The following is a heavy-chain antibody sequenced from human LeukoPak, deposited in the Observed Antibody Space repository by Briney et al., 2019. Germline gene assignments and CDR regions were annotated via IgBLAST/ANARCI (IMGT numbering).Heavy chain of an antibody. CDR3: AKVGIRISLIVVVFTTADDWYFDL. V-gene: IGHV3-23*01. D-gene: IGHD3-22*01. CDR1: VFTFSTYA. J-gene: IGHJ2*01. CDR2: ISGSGGST. Sequence: GRSLRLSCAASVFTFSTYAMSGVRHARGEGLETVSGISGSGGSTDYADSVKGRLTICRDNSKNTLYLQMDGLRAEDTAVYYCAKVGIRISLIVVVFTTADDWYFDLWGRGTLVTVSS.